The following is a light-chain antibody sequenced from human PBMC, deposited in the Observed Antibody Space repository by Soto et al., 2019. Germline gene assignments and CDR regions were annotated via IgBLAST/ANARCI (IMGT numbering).Light chain of an antibody. CDR3: QQYNGT. V-gene: IGKV1-5*03. J-gene: IGKJ1*01. CDR1: QTISNW. Sequence: DIQMTQSPSTLSASVGDRVTITCRASQTISNWLAWYQQKAGKAPKLLIYKASSLEGGVPSRFSGSGSGTEFTLTISSLQHDDFATYYCQQYNGTFGQGTKVEIK. CDR2: KAS.